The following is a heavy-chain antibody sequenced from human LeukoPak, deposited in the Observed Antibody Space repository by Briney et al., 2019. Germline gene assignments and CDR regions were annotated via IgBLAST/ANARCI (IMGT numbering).Heavy chain of an antibody. J-gene: IGHJ3*02. CDR1: RYTFTSYG. D-gene: IGHD6-13*01. V-gene: IGHV1-8*03. Sequence: ASVKVSCKASRYTFTSYGISGVRQATGQGLEWVGWMYPNSGHTRYAQKFPGRVINTRNNPTSTAYMALRSLRSEATAVYSCATDPWGVTEAAGTGAFAIWGGETMVTVSS. CDR2: MYPNSGHT. CDR3: ATDPWGVTEAAGTGAFAI.